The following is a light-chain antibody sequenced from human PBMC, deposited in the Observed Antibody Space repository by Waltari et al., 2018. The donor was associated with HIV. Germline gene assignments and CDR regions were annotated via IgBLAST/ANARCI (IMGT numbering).Light chain of an antibody. CDR1: QSVLYSSNNKNY. CDR3: QQYVRKRT. CDR2: WAS. Sequence: DIVMTQSPDSLALFLVETAPSHCKSSQSVLYSSNNKNYLAWYQQKPGRPPKLLIYWASTRESGVPDRFSGSGSETHFTLTISSLQPEDVAVYYCQQYVRKRTFGQGTRLEI. J-gene: IGKJ2*01. V-gene: IGKV4-1*01.